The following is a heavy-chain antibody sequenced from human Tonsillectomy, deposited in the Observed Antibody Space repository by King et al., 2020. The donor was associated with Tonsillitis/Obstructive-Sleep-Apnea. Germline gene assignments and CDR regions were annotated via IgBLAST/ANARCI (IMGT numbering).Heavy chain of an antibody. CDR3: AKAIGSLWKHGAFDI. D-gene: IGHD1-1*01. Sequence: VQLVESGGGLLQPGRSLRLSCAASGFTFDDYAMHWVRQAPGKGLEWVSSISWNSGSIGYADSVKGRFTISRDNAKNSLYLQMNSLRAEDTALYYCAKAIGSLWKHGAFDIWGQGTMVTVSS. J-gene: IGHJ3*02. V-gene: IGHV3-9*01. CDR2: ISWNSGSI. CDR1: GFTFDDYA.